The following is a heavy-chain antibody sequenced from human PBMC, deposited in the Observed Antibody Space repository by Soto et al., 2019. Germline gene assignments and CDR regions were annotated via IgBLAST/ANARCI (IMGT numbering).Heavy chain of an antibody. CDR2: ISYDGSNK. V-gene: IGHV3-30*18. CDR3: AKVGLNHSGMDV. Sequence: GGSLRLSCAASGFTFSSYVMHWVRQAPGKGLEWVAVISYDGSNKYYADSVKGRFTISRDNSKNTLYLQMNSLRAEDTAVYYCAKVGLNHSGMDVWGQGTTVTV. J-gene: IGHJ6*02. CDR1: GFTFSSYV.